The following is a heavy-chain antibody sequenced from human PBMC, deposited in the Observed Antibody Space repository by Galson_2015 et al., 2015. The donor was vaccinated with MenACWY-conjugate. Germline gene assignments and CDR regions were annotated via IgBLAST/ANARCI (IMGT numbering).Heavy chain of an antibody. D-gene: IGHD3-10*01. CDR2: VDPEDCET. J-gene: IGHJ6*03. V-gene: IGHV1-69-2*01. Sequence: VKVSCKVSGYTFTDYYMHWVQQAPGKGLEWMGLVDPEDCETIYAEKFQGRVTITADTSTDTAYMELSSLRSEDTAVYYCATHRMVRGVEYYYYYMDVWGKGTTVTVSS. CDR1: GYTFTDYY. CDR3: ATHRMVRGVEYYYYYMDV.